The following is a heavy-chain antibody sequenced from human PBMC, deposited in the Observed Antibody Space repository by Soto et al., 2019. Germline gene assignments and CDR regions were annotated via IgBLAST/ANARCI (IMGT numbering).Heavy chain of an antibody. D-gene: IGHD1-1*01. J-gene: IGHJ3*02. V-gene: IGHV6-1*01. Sequence: QVQLQQSGPGLVKPSQTLSLTCVISGDSVSSNNVAWNWIRQSPSRGLEWLGRTYYRSKWYNNYAVSVKSRTTINADTSKNQISLQLASVTPEDTAVYYCARGINSAIDSWGQGTRVTVS. CDR1: GDSVSSNNVA. CDR2: TYYRSKWYN. CDR3: ARGINSAIDS.